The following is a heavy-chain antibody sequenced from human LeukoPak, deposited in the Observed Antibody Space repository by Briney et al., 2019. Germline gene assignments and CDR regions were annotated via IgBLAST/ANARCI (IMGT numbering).Heavy chain of an antibody. J-gene: IGHJ4*02. CDR1: GGSISSETYY. V-gene: IGHV4-61*09. D-gene: IGHD2-2*01. Sequence: SQTLSLTCTVSGGSISSETYYWTWVRQPAGKGLEWIGYIYYSGSTNYNPSLKSRVTISVDTSKNQFSLKLSSVTAADTAVYYCARLSQSPFMYCSSTSCYGGGFFDYWAREPWSPSPQ. CDR3: ARLSQSPFMYCSSTSCYGGGFFDY. CDR2: IYYSGST.